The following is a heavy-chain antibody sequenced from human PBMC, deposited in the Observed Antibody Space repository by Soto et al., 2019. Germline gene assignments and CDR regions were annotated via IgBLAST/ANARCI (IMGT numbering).Heavy chain of an antibody. CDR3: ARVAY. Sequence: EVQLLESGGGMVEPRGSLKLSCAASGFSFGTYVMNWVRQAPGKGLEWVSGISGSGGRVYSADSVKGRFTISRDNAQNSLFLQMNTLRPEDTAMYYCARVAYWGPGTQVTVSS. J-gene: IGHJ4*02. V-gene: IGHV3-23*01. CDR1: GFSFGTYV. CDR2: ISGSGGRV.